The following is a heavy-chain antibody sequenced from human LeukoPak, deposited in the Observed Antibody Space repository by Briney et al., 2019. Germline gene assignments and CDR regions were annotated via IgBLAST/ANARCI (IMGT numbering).Heavy chain of an antibody. D-gene: IGHD6-13*01. CDR2: IDPTGRT. CDR1: GGSISCGVYS. V-gene: IGHV4-30-2*01. CDR3: ARDRSSSCWFDP. Sequence: PSQTLSPTCAFSGGSISCGVYSWSWLPQPPGKGLERTVYIDPTGRTHYNTSLKKRVTISVDRSKNQISLKLSSVTGADTAVYYYARDRSSSCWFDPWGQGTLVTVSS. J-gene: IGHJ5*02.